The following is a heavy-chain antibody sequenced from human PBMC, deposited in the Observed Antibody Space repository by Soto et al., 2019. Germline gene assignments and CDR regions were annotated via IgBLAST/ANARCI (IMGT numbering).Heavy chain of an antibody. CDR3: ARHFYCSSTSCPNYYYYYYMDV. J-gene: IGHJ6*03. D-gene: IGHD2-2*01. CDR2: IYYSGST. V-gene: IGHV4-59*08. CDR1: GGSISSYY. Sequence: SETLSLTCTVSGGSISSYYWSRIRQPPGKGLEWIGYIYYSGSTNYNPSLKSRVTISVDTSKNQFSLKLSSVTAADTAVYYCARHFYCSSTSCPNYYYYYYMDVWGKGTTVTVAS.